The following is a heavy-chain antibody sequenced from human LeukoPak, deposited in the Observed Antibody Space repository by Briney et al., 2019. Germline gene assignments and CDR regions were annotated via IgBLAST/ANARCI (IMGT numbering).Heavy chain of an antibody. CDR3: VRDEDLYSPTWYLFED. CDR1: GFTFSSYA. Sequence: QPGGSLRLSCAASGFTFSSYAMTWVRQAPGKGLAWISGITSSGASAYYAASVKGRFTISRDNSENTLYLHMNSLTVEDSGMYYCVRDEDLYSPTWYLFEDWGQGTLVTASS. J-gene: IGHJ4*02. V-gene: IGHV3-23*01. CDR2: ITSSGASA. D-gene: IGHD5-12*01.